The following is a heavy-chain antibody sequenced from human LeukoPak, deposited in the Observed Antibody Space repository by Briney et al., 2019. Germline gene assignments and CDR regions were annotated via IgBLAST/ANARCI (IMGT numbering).Heavy chain of an antibody. D-gene: IGHD1-1*01. CDR1: GFTFSSYA. J-gene: IGHJ4*02. V-gene: IGHV3-30-3*01. CDR2: ISYDGSIK. CDR3: ARELLGTFDY. Sequence: GGSLRLSCAASGFTFSSYAMHWVRQAPGKGLEWVAVISYDGSIKYYADSVKGRFTISRDNSKNTLYLQMNSLRAEDTAVYYCARELLGTFDYWGQGTLVTVSS.